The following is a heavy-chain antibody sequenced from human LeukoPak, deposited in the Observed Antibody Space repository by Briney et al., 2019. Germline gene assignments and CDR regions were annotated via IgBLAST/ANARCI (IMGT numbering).Heavy chain of an antibody. CDR2: MNPNSGNT. V-gene: IGHV1-8*01. CDR3: ARAERRDSGGWRLDY. D-gene: IGHD2-15*01. CDR1: GYTFTRYV. Sequence: ASVKVSCKASGYTFTRYVINWVRQATGHGLEWMGWMNPNSGNTGYAQKLQGRVTMTMNTSISTAYMELSSLRSEDTAVYYCARAERRDSGGWRLDYWGQGTLVTVSS. J-gene: IGHJ4*02.